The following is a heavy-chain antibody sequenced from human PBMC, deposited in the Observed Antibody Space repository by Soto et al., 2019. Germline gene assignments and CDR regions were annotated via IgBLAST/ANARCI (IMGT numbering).Heavy chain of an antibody. D-gene: IGHD1-1*01. CDR1: GYTLTELS. J-gene: IGHJ4*02. V-gene: IGHV1-24*01. CDR2: FDPEDGET. CDR3: ATGVQLERTFDY. Sequence: ASVKVSCKVSGYTLTELSMHWVRQAPGKGLEWMGGFDPEDGETIYAQKFQGRVTMTEDTSTDTAYMELSSLRSEDTAVYYCATGVQLERTFDYPGQGSLVTVSS.